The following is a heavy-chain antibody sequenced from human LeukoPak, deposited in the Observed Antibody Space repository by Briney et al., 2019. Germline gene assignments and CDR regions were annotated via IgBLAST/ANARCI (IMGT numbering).Heavy chain of an antibody. V-gene: IGHV3-30*04. J-gene: IGHJ4*02. CDR2: ISYDGSNK. CDR3: AKLFIIGGGKDGYLVFDY. CDR1: GFTFSSYA. Sequence: PGGSLRLSCVVSGFTFSSYAMHWVRQVPGKGLEWVALISYDGSNKYYADSVKGRFTISRDNSKNTLYLQMNSLRAEDTAVYYCAKLFIIGGGKDGYLVFDYWGQGTLVTVSS. D-gene: IGHD5-24*01.